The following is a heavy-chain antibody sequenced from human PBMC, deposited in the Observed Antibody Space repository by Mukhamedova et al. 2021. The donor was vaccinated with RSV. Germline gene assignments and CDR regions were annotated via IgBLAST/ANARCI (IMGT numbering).Heavy chain of an antibody. V-gene: IGHV4-61*02. CDR2: VYTSGST. J-gene: IGHJ3*02. Sequence: LRQPAGKGLEWIGRVYTSGSTNYNPSLKSRVIISLDTSKNHFSLKLSSVTAADTAIYYCARADPTTVATTGGYAFDIWGQGTLVT. D-gene: IGHD4-17*01. CDR3: ARADPTTVATTGGYAFDI.